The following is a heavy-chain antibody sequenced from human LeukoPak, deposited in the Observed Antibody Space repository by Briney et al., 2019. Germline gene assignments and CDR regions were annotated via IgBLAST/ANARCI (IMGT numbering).Heavy chain of an antibody. D-gene: IGHD3-16*01. Sequence: GGSLRLSCAASGFTISGDWMTWVRQAPGKGLEWVANIKQDGSEKTYVDSVKGRFTISRDNAKNSIYLQMSSLRVEDTAIYYCARDGGTDWYDPWGQGTLVSVSS. CDR3: ARDGGTDWYDP. CDR2: IKQDGSEK. V-gene: IGHV3-7*01. CDR1: GFTISGDW. J-gene: IGHJ5*02.